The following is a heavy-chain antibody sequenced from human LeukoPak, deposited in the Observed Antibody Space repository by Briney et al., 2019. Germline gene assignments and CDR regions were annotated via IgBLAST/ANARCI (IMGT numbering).Heavy chain of an antibody. CDR2: ISVTTRTI. V-gene: IGHV3-48*01. J-gene: IGHJ6*03. CDR3: ARSAPTVRGVIECIYMDV. CDR1: GLTFNNYW. D-gene: IGHD3-10*01. Sequence: GGSLRLSCAASGLTFNNYWMSWVRQAPGKGLEWVSYISVTTRTIHYADSVKGRFTISRDNAKNSLYLQMNSLRAEDTAVYYCARSAPTVRGVIECIYMDVWGKGTTVTVSS.